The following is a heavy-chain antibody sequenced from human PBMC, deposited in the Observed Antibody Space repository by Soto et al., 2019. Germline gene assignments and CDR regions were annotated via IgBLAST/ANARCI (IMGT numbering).Heavy chain of an antibody. CDR3: ASRDPGTSVDY. V-gene: IGHV4-4*02. D-gene: IGHD1-7*01. CDR1: GGSFTSNNW. CDR2: IYRTGST. J-gene: IGHJ4*02. Sequence: SATRAITCAVSGGSFTSNNWWTWVRQPPGQGLEWIGEIYRTGSTNYNPSLKSRVTISLDKSENQFSLKVTSLTAADTAVYYCASRDPGTSVDYWGQGTLVTVS.